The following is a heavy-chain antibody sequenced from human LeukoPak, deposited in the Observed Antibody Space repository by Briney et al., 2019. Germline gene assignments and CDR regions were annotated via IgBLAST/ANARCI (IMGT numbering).Heavy chain of an antibody. D-gene: IGHD4-17*01. V-gene: IGHV4-39*07. CDR3: ARDSYGLGYYYYGMDV. CDR2: IYYSGST. Sequence: SETLSLTCTVSGGSISSSSYYWGWIRQPPGKGLEWIGSIYYSGSTYYNPSLKSRVTISVDTSKNQFSLKLSSVTAADTAVYYCARDSYGLGYYYYGMDVWGQGTTVTVSS. J-gene: IGHJ6*02. CDR1: GGSISSSSYY.